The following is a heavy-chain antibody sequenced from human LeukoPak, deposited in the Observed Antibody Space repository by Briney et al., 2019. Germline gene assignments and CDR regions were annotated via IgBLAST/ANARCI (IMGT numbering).Heavy chain of an antibody. V-gene: IGHV3-48*01. Sequence: PGGSLRLSCAASGFTFSSYSMNWVRQAPGKGLEWVSYISSGSSTIYYADSVKGRFTISRDNAKNTLYLQMNSLRAEDTAVYYCARDHGSGTSDFDYWGQGTLVTVSS. CDR1: GFTFSSYS. D-gene: IGHD3-10*01. CDR3: ARDHGSGTSDFDY. CDR2: ISSGSSTI. J-gene: IGHJ4*02.